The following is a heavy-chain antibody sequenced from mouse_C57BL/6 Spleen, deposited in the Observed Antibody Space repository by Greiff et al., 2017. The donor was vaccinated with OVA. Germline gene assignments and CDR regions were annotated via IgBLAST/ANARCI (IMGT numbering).Heavy chain of an antibody. CDR1: GFTFSDYG. Sequence: EVMLVESGGGLVQPGGSLKLSCAASGFTFSDYGMAWVRQAPRKGPEWVAFISNLAYSIYYADTVTGRFTISRENAKNTLYLEMSSLRSEDTAMYYCARQRGGGTGWYFDVWGTGTTVTVSS. CDR3: ARQRGGGTGWYFDV. V-gene: IGHV5-15*04. J-gene: IGHJ1*03. CDR2: ISNLAYSI. D-gene: IGHD3-3*01.